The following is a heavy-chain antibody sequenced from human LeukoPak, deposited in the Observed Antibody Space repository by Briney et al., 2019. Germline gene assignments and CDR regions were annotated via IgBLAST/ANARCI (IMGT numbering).Heavy chain of an antibody. CDR3: ARDHCTTTGCYEDYYYGLDV. D-gene: IGHD2-2*01. V-gene: IGHV1-2*02. Sequence: ASVKVSCKASGYTFTSYYMHWVRQAPGQGLEWMGWINPNSGGTTYAQNFQGRVTMTRDTSISTAYMELSRLTSDDTAVYYCARDHCTTTGCYEDYYYGLDVWGQGTTVTVSS. CDR1: GYTFTSYY. J-gene: IGHJ6*02. CDR2: INPNSGGT.